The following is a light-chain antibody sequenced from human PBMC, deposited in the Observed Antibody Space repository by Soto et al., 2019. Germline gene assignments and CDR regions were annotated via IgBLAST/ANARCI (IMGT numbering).Light chain of an antibody. Sequence: EIVLTQSPGTLSLSPGERATLSCRASQRVDSRYLAWYQQKPGQAPRLLIYAVSSRATGIPDRFSGSGSGIDFTLTISRLEPEDFAEYYCQQYGNSPRYSFGQGTKLEL. J-gene: IGKJ2*03. CDR3: QQYGNSPRYS. CDR1: QRVDSRY. V-gene: IGKV3-20*01. CDR2: AVS.